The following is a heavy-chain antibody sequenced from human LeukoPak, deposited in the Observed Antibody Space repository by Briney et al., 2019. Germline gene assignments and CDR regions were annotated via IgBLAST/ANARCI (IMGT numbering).Heavy chain of an antibody. CDR3: ARQIPYDDYHYMDV. D-gene: IGHD2-21*01. J-gene: IGHJ6*03. V-gene: IGHV5-51*01. CDR2: INPGDSDT. CDR1: GYRFTNYW. Sequence: GESLKTSCKGSGYRFTNYWIGWVRQLPGKGLEWMGIINPGDSDTRYSPSFQGQVTISADKSITTAYLQWSSLKASDTAMYYCARQIPYDDYHYMDVWGRGTTVTVS.